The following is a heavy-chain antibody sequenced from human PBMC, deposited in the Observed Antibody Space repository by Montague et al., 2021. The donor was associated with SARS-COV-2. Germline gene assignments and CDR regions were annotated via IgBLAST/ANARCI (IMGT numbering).Heavy chain of an antibody. D-gene: IGHD2/OR15-2a*01. Sequence: SLRLSCAATGFTFRTYWMSWVRQAPGKGLEWVANIKEDGGETYYVDSVRGRFTISRDNAKNSLYLRMNRLRSDDTAIYYCVTFEYCPSSSCAVAHDYLYSGMDVWGQGTTVTVSS. J-gene: IGHJ6*02. CDR3: VTFEYCPSSSCAVAHDYLYSGMDV. CDR2: IKEDGGET. CDR1: GFTFRTYW. V-gene: IGHV3-7*01.